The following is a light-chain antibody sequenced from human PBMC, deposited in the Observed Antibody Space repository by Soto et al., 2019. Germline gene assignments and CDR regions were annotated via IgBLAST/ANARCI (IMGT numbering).Light chain of an antibody. V-gene: IGLV2-14*01. J-gene: IGLJ1*01. CDR3: SSYTTSNTYV. CDR2: EVN. CDR1: SSDIGVYNY. Sequence: LTQPASVSGSPGQSITFSCTGTSSDIGVYNYVSWYQQHPGKAPKLMIYEVNNRPSGVSNRFSGSKSGNTASLTISGLQAEDEADCYCSSYTTSNTYVFGTGTKVTVL.